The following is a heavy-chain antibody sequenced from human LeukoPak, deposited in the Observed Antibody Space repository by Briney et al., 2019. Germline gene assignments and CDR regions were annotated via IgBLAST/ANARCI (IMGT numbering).Heavy chain of an antibody. D-gene: IGHD1-14*01. CDR2: ISSSSSYI. CDR1: GFTFSSYS. V-gene: IGHV3-21*01. CDR3: ARVPVYGKTAYYFDY. J-gene: IGHJ4*02. Sequence: PGGSLRLSCAASGFTFSSYSMNWVRQAPGKGLEWVSSISSSSSYIYYADSVKGRFTIPRDNAKNSLYLQMNSLRAEDTAVYYCARVPVYGKTAYYFDYWGQGTLVTVSS.